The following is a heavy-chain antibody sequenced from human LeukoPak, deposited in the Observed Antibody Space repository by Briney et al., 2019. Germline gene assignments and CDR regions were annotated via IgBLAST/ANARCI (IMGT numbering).Heavy chain of an antibody. D-gene: IGHD3-16*01. CDR1: GFTFDDYA. V-gene: IGHV3-9*03. CDR3: AKGADYVWGSYARSFDI. J-gene: IGHJ3*02. Sequence: GRSLRLSCAASGFTFDDYAMHWVRQAPGKGLEWVSGISWNSGSIGYADSVKGRFTISRDNAKNSLYLQMNSLRAEDMALYYCAKGADYVWGSYARSFDIWGQGTMVTVSS. CDR2: ISWNSGSI.